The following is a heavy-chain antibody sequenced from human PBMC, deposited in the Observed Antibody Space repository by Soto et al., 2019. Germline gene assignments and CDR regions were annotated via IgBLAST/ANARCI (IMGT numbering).Heavy chain of an antibody. Sequence: KTSETLSLTCTVSSGSISSGDYYWSWIRQPPGKGLEWIGYIYYSGGTYYNPSLKSRVTISADTSKNHFSLKLSSVTAADTAVYYCASYGSAFDIWGQGTMVTVSS. CDR3: ASYGSAFDI. CDR1: SGSISSGDYY. D-gene: IGHD3-10*01. J-gene: IGHJ3*02. V-gene: IGHV4-30-4*01. CDR2: IYYSGGT.